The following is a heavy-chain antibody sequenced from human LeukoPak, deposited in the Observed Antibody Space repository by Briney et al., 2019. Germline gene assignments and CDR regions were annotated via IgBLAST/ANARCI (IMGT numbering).Heavy chain of an antibody. CDR2: ISSSSSYI. V-gene: IGHV3-21*01. CDR1: GFTFSRHG. CDR3: ARAPRYYFDY. Sequence: GGSLRLSCAPSGFTFSRHGMHWVRQAPGKGLEWVSSISSSSSYIYYADSVKGRFTISRDNAKNSLYLQMNSLRAEDTAVYYCARAPRYYFDYWGQGTLVTVSS. J-gene: IGHJ4*02.